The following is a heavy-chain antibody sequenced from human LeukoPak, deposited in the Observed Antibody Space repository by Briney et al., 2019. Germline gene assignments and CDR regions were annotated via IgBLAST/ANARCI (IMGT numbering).Heavy chain of an antibody. V-gene: IGHV1-69*13. CDR3: ASRGKFDY. D-gene: IGHD1-26*01. J-gene: IGHJ4*02. CDR1: VGTFSSYA. CDR2: IIPIFGTA. Sequence: SVKVSCKASVGTFSSYAISWVRQAPGQGLEWMGGIIPIFGTATYAKKFQGRVTITADESTSTDYMELNSLRSEDTAEYYCASRGKFDYWGQGTLVTVSS.